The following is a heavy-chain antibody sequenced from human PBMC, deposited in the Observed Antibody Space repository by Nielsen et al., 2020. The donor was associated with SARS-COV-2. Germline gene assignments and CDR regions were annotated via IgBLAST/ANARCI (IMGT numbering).Heavy chain of an antibody. V-gene: IGHV1-8*01. J-gene: IGHJ5*02. CDR3: ARVKYYYDSSGLYFGWFDA. CDR2: MNPHSGDT. D-gene: IGHD3-22*01. Sequence: ASVKASCKASGYTFTSYDINWVRQATGQGLEWLGWMNPHSGDTGYAKKFQGRVTMTWNTSISTAYMELSSLRSEDTVVYYCARVKYYYDSSGLYFGWFDAWGQGTPVTVSS. CDR1: GYTFTSYD.